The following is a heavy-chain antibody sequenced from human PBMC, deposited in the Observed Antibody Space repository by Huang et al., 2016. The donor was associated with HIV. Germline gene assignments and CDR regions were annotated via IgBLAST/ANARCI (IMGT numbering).Heavy chain of an antibody. CDR1: GFTFSSYW. V-gene: IGHV3-74*01. D-gene: IGHD3-10*01. J-gene: IGHJ4*02. Sequence: EVQLVESGGGLVQPGGSLRLSCAASGFTFSSYWMHWVRQVPGKGLGWAAHIKSEWSSTSYADSGKGRFTISRDNAKNTLYLQMNSLRAEDTAVYYCARGSRQGKYYYGSGTAYWGQGTLVTVSS. CDR3: ARGSRQGKYYYGSGTAY. CDR2: IKSEWSST.